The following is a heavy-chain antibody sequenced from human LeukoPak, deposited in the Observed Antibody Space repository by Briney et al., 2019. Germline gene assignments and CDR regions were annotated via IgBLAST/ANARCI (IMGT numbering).Heavy chain of an antibody. J-gene: IGHJ4*02. CDR2: INPNTGGT. CDR1: GYTLIGYY. D-gene: IGHD2-2*01. Sequence: GASVKVSCKASGYTLIGYYIHWVRQAPGQGLEWMGLINPNTGGTNYAQKFQGRVTMTRDTSITTAYMELSRLRSDDTAVYYCARRPIVGVPAPIDYWGQGNLVTVSS. V-gene: IGHV1-2*02. CDR3: ARRPIVGVPAPIDY.